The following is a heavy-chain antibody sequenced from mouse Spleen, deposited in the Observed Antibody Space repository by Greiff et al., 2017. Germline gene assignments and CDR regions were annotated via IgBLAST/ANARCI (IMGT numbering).Heavy chain of an antibody. CDR1: GYSFTGYY. Sequence: EVQLQESGPELVKPGASVKISCKAFGYSFTGYYMNWVKQSPEKSLEWIGEINPSTGGTTYNQKFKAKATLTVDKSSSTAYMQLKSLTSEDSAVYYCARWGNGYPFDYWGQGTTLTVSS. CDR3: ARWGNGYPFDY. D-gene: IGHD2-2*01. CDR2: INPSTGGT. J-gene: IGHJ2*01. V-gene: IGHV1-42*01.